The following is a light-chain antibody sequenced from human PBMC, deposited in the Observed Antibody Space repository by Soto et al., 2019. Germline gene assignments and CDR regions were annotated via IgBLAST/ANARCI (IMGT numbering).Light chain of an antibody. Sequence: QSALTQPASVSGSPGQSITISCTGTSSDIGDRNFVSWHQQHPGKAPKVLIYEVSNRPSGVSNRFSGSKSGNTAFLTISGLQTDDEADYYCSSYTTTATEFGGGTKLTVL. J-gene: IGLJ2*01. CDR1: SSDIGDRNF. V-gene: IGLV2-14*01. CDR2: EVS. CDR3: SSYTTTATE.